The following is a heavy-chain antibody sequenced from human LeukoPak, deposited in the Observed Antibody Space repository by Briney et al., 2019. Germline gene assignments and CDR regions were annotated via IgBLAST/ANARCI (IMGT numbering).Heavy chain of an antibody. CDR1: GFTFSSYA. CDR3: AKDGDSSPTRY. V-gene: IGHV3-23*01. D-gene: IGHD6-13*01. CDR2: ISGSGGST. J-gene: IGHJ4*02. Sequence: GGSLRLSCAVSGFTFSSYAMSWDRQAPGKGLEWVSAISGSGGSTYYADSVKGRFTISRDNSKNTLYLQMNSLRAEDTAVYYCAKDGDSSPTRYWGQGTLVTVSS.